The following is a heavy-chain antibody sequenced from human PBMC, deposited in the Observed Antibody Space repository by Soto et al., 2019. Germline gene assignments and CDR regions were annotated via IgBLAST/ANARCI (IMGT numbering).Heavy chain of an antibody. CDR2: ISAYNGNT. V-gene: IGHV1-18*01. CDR1: GYTFTSYC. Sequence: GASVKVSCKGSGYTFTSYCISWVLQAPGQGLEWMGWISAYNGNTNYAQKLQGRVTMTTDTSTSTAYMELRSLRSDDTAVYYCARGRGMVRGVGEFDYWGQGTLVTVSS. CDR3: ARGRGMVRGVGEFDY. J-gene: IGHJ4*02. D-gene: IGHD3-10*01.